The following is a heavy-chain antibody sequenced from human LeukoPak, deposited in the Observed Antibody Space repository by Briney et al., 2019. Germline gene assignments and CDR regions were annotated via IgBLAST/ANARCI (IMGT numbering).Heavy chain of an antibody. V-gene: IGHV4-39*07. CDR3: ARVRISSSGYYPFDY. CDR1: GGSISSSSYY. D-gene: IGHD3-22*01. Sequence: SETLSLTCTVSGGSISSSSYYWGWIRQPPGKGPEWIGSIYYSGSTYYNPSLKSRVTISVDTSKNQFSLKLSSVTAADTAVYYCARVRISSSGYYPFDYWGQGTLVTVSS. J-gene: IGHJ4*02. CDR2: IYYSGST.